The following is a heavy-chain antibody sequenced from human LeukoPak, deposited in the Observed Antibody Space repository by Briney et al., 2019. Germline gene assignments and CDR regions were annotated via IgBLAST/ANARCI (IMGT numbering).Heavy chain of an antibody. D-gene: IGHD2-2*01. V-gene: IGHV3-23*01. Sequence: RPGGSLRLSCAASGFTFSSYGMHWVRQAPGKGLEWVSGISGSGESTYYADSVKGRFTISRDNSKNTLYVQMNSLRAEDTAVYYCVTSCTSTSCYLPAYWGQGTLVTVSS. CDR2: ISGSGEST. CDR1: GFTFSSYG. J-gene: IGHJ4*02. CDR3: VTSCTSTSCYLPAY.